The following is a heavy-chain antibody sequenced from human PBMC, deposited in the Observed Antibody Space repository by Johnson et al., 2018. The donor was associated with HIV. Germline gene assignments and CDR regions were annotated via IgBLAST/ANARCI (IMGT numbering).Heavy chain of an antibody. CDR2: IKQDGSEK. CDR1: GFTFSSYW. Sequence: VQLVESGGGLVQPGGSLRLSCAASGFTFSSYWMSWVRQAPGKGLEWVANIKQDGSEKYYVDSVKGRFTISRDNSKNTLYLQMNSLRAKNTAVYYCTTDPIIMVQGVSSAYDAFDIWGQGTMVTVSS. V-gene: IGHV3-7*03. D-gene: IGHD3-10*01. J-gene: IGHJ3*02. CDR3: TTDPIIMVQGVSSAYDAFDI.